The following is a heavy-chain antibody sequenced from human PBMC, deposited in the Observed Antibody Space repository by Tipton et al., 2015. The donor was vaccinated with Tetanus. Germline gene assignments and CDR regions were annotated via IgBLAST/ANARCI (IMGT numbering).Heavy chain of an antibody. CDR3: ARTQPIGWYFDL. V-gene: IGHV4-31*03. CDR2: IYYSGST. CDR1: GGSISSGACY. D-gene: IGHD1-1*01. Sequence: TLSLTCTVSGGSISSGACYWSWIRQHPGKGLEWIGYIYYSGSTFYNPSLKSRVTISVDTSKNQFSLKLSSVTAADTAVYYCARTQPIGWYFDLWGRGTLLTVSS. J-gene: IGHJ2*01.